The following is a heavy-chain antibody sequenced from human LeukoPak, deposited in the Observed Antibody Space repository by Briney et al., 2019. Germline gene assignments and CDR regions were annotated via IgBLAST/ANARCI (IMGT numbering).Heavy chain of an antibody. CDR1: GFTFSTYA. V-gene: IGHV3-23*01. D-gene: IGHD2-15*01. CDR2: ISGSGGST. CDR3: AKALPAASYYAMDV. Sequence: PGGSLRLSCAASGFTFSTYAMSWVRQAPGKGLEWVSTISGSGGSTHYADSVKGRFTISRDNSKNTLLLQMNSLRAEDTAIYYCAKALPAASYYAMDVWGQGTTVTVSS. J-gene: IGHJ6*02.